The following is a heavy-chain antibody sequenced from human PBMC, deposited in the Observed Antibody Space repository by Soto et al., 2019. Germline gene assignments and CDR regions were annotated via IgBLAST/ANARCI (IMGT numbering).Heavy chain of an antibody. CDR2: IYHSGST. Sequence: QVQLQESGPGLVKPSGTLSLTCAVSGGSISRSNWWSWVRQRPGKGLEWIGKIYHSGSTNYNPSLKSRVTISVDKSKNQFSLKLSSVTAADTGVYYCARVSMVRGTIIRYFDYWGQGTLVTVSS. J-gene: IGHJ4*02. D-gene: IGHD3-10*01. CDR3: ARVSMVRGTIIRYFDY. V-gene: IGHV4-4*02. CDR1: GGSISRSNW.